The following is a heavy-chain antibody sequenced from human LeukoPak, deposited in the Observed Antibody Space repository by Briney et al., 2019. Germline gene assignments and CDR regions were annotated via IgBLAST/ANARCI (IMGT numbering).Heavy chain of an antibody. CDR2: ISAYNGNT. V-gene: IGHV1-18*01. D-gene: IGHD3-3*01. J-gene: IGHJ5*02. CDR1: GYTFTSYG. Sequence: GASVKVSCKASGYTFTSYGISWVRQAPGQGLEWMGWISAYNGNTNYAQKLQGRVTMTTDTSTSTAYMELRSLRSDDTAVYYCARVTGQWKIWSGSRSSLQERPYNWFDPWGQGTLVTVSS. CDR3: ARVTGQWKIWSGSRSSLQERPYNWFDP.